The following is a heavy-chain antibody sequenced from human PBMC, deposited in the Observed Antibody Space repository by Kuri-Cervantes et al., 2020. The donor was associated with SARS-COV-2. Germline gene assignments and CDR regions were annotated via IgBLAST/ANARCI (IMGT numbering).Heavy chain of an antibody. CDR3: ARVVDRGNNYIFDWFDP. CDR1: GGSITSSY. J-gene: IGHJ5*02. Sequence: GSLRLSCSVSGGSITSSYWSWLRQPPGKGLEWSGYVYYTGSTNYNPSLKSRVSITIDTSKRQFSLKLTSVTAADTAVYYCARVVDRGNNYIFDWFDPWGQGTLVTVSS. V-gene: IGHV4-59*01. D-gene: IGHD5-24*01. CDR2: VYYTGST.